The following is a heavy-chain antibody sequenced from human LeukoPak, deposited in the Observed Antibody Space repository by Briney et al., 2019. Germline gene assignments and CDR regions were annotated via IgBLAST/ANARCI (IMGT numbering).Heavy chain of an antibody. D-gene: IGHD3-22*01. CDR2: IDPSDSYT. CDR1: GYSFTSYW. Sequence: GESLKISCKGSGYSFTSYWISWVRQMPGKGLEWMGRIDPSDSYTNYSPSFQGHVTISADKSISTAYLQWSSLKASDTAMYYCARQGYYYDSSGYTIDYWGQGTLVTVSS. J-gene: IGHJ4*02. CDR3: ARQGYYYDSSGYTIDY. V-gene: IGHV5-10-1*01.